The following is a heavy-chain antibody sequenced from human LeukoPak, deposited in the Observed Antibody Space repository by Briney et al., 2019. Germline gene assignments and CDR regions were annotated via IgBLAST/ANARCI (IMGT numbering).Heavy chain of an antibody. V-gene: IGHV5-10-1*01. D-gene: IGHD2-2*01. CDR1: GYSFTSYW. Sequence: GESLKISCKGSGYSFTSYWISWVRQMPGKGLEWMGRIDPSDSYTNYSPSFQGHVTISADKSTSTAYLQWSSLKASDTAMYYCARLNVVVPAAIRYYGMDVWGQGTTVTVSS. CDR3: ARLNVVVPAAIRYYGMDV. J-gene: IGHJ6*02. CDR2: IDPSDSYT.